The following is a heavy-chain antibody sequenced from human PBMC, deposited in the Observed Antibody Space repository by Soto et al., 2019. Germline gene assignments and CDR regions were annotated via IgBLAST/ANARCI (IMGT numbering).Heavy chain of an antibody. J-gene: IGHJ4*02. CDR2: IIPIFGTA. V-gene: IGHV1-69*01. Sequence: QVQLVQSGAEVKKPGSSVKVSCKASGGTFSSYAISWVRQAPGQGLEWMGGIIPIFGTANYAQKFQGRVTITADESTRTDYMEQRRLRCEDTAVYYGESVPPECSGGSCYPEGYFDYWGQGTLVTVSS. CDR3: ESVPPECSGGSCYPEGYFDY. D-gene: IGHD2-15*01. CDR1: GGTFSSYA.